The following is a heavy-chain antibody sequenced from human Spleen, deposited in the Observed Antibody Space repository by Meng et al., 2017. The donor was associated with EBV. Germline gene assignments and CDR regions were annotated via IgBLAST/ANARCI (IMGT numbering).Heavy chain of an antibody. V-gene: IGHV4-38-2*01. CDR1: GDSLSSFLY. J-gene: IGHJ5*02. D-gene: IGHD6-19*01. CDR3: ARPFPSWQSPRLDPFGA. Sequence: HAQSGGAGPGPGDPPGTPFPTCPGPGDSLSSFLYRGWVPPPPGRGAGWVGRFPYTWDHHLWSSLKSRVTVSVDTSKNQFSLRLTSVTAADTAVYYCARPFPSWQSPRLDPFGAWGQGTLVTVSS. CDR2: PYTWDH.